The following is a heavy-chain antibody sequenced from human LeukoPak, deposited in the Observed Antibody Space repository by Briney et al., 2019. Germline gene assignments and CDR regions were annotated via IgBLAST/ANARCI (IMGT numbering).Heavy chain of an antibody. CDR3: AKDRDSSSWYGGFDY. V-gene: IGHV3-43D*03. CDR1: GFTFDDYA. J-gene: IGHJ4*02. D-gene: IGHD6-13*01. CDR2: ISWDGGST. Sequence: GGSLRLSRAASGFTFDDYAMHWVRHAPGKGLEWVSLISWDGGSTYYADSVKGRFTISRDNSKNSLYLQMNSLRAEDTALYYCAKDRDSSSWYGGFDYWGQGTLVTVSS.